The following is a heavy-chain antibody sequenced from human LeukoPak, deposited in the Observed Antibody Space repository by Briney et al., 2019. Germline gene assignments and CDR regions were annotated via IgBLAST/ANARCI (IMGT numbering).Heavy chain of an antibody. V-gene: IGHV3-30*03. J-gene: IGHJ4*02. CDR2: ISHDGSYT. CDR3: ATDFGKTSSYFDY. D-gene: IGHD4-17*01. CDR1: GFTFRNYG. Sequence: GGSLRLSCAASGFTFRNYGMLWVRQAPGKGLEWVAVISHDGSYTYYIDSVKGRFTISRDNSRDTLFLQMNSLRTEDTAVYYCATDFGKTSSYFDYWGQGTLVTVSS.